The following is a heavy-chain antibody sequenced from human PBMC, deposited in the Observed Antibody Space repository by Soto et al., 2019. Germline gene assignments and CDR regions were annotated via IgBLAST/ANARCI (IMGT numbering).Heavy chain of an antibody. CDR3: AREQGYVGFDK. J-gene: IGHJ4*02. Sequence: EVQLVESGGGLVQPGGSLRLSCAASGFTFSRYCMHWVRQAPGKGLVWVSRIKSDGSSTNYADSVKGRFTISRDNAKNTVYLQMNSLRVEDTAVYYCAREQGYVGFDKWGQGTLLHVSS. CDR2: IKSDGSST. CDR1: GFTFSRYC. V-gene: IGHV3-74*01. D-gene: IGHD5-12*01.